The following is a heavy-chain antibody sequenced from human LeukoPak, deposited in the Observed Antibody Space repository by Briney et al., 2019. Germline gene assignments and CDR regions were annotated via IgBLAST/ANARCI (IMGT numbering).Heavy chain of an antibody. CDR3: AKDFLRNMVLGFDD. Sequence: GRSLRLSCAASGFTFSNYGMHWVRQAPGKGLEWVAVISYDGSNEYYADSVKGRFTISRDTSRNTLYLQMNSLRGEDTAVYYCAKDFLRNMVLGFDDWGQGTLVTVSS. J-gene: IGHJ4*02. CDR2: ISYDGSNE. V-gene: IGHV3-30*18. CDR1: GFTFSNYG. D-gene: IGHD3-10*01.